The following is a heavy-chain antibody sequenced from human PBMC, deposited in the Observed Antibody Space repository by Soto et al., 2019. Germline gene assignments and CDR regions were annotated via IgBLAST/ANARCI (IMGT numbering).Heavy chain of an antibody. J-gene: IGHJ3*02. CDR2: IIPILGIA. CDR3: ASEIVVVVAATPQVDAFDI. Sequence: SVKVSCKASGGTFSSYTISWVRQAPGQGLEWMGRIIPILGIANYAQKFQGRVTITADKSTSTAYMELSSLRSEDTAVYYCASEIVVVVAATPQVDAFDIWGQGTMVTVSS. D-gene: IGHD2-15*01. V-gene: IGHV1-69*02. CDR1: GGTFSSYT.